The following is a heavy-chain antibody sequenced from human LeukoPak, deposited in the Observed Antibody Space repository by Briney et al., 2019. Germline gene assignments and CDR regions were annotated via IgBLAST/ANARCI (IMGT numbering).Heavy chain of an antibody. V-gene: IGHV1-24*01. Sequence: ASVTVSCKVSGYTLTELSMHWVRQAPGKGLEWMGGFDPEDGETIYAQKFQGRVTMTEDTSTDTAYMELSSLRSEDTAVYYCATSAVAGTFSDYWGQGTLVTVSS. CDR3: ATSAVAGTFSDY. D-gene: IGHD6-19*01. CDR2: FDPEDGET. CDR1: GYTLTELS. J-gene: IGHJ4*02.